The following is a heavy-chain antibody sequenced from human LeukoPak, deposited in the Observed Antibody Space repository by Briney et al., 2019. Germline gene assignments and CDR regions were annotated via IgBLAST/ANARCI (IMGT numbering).Heavy chain of an antibody. CDR2: ISWNSGSI. CDR1: GFPFSNYA. Sequence: GGSLRLSCAASGFPFSNYAMSWVRQAPGKGLEWVSGISWNSGSIGYADSVKGRFTISRDNAKNSLYLQMNSLRAEDTALYYCAKGVRITMVRGAFDIWGQGTMVTVSS. V-gene: IGHV3-9*01. D-gene: IGHD3-10*01. J-gene: IGHJ3*02. CDR3: AKGVRITMVRGAFDI.